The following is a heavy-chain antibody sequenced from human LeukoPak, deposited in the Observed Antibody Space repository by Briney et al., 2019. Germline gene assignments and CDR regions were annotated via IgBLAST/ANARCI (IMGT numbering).Heavy chain of an antibody. J-gene: IGHJ5*02. CDR2: SYYSGST. CDR3: AREERITIFGVVSNWFDP. V-gene: IGHV4-59*01. Sequence: SETLSLTCTVSGGSISSYYWSWIRQPPGKGLEWIGYSYYSGSTNYNPSLKSRVTISVDTSKNQFSLKLSSVTAADTAVYYCAREERITIFGVVSNWFDPWGQGTLVTVSS. CDR1: GGSISSYY. D-gene: IGHD3-3*01.